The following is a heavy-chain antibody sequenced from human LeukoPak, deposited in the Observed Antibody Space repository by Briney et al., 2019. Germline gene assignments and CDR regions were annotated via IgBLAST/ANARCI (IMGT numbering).Heavy chain of an antibody. CDR1: GDXLTSYY. V-gene: IGHV1-46*01. J-gene: IGHJ4*02. Sequence: ASVKVSCKASGDXLTSYYIHWVRQAPGQGLEWMGIINPSGDGTSYAQKFQGRVTMTRDTSTSTVYMELSSLRSEDTAVYYCARHPSDYWGQGTLVTVSS. CDR2: INPSGDGT. CDR3: ARHPSDY.